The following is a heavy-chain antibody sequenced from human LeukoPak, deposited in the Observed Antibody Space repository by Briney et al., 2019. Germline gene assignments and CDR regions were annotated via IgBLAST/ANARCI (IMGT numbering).Heavy chain of an antibody. CDR2: IYSGGNT. D-gene: IGHD3-3*01. CDR3: ASGHGVALFDY. CDR1: GFAVSTNY. V-gene: IGHV3-66*01. J-gene: IGHJ4*02. Sequence: PGGSLRLSCAASGFAVSTNYMSWVRQAPGKGLEWVSVIYSGGNTYYVDYVKGRFTISRDNFKNTLYLQMNSLRAEDTAVYYCASGHGVALFDYWGQGTLVTVSS.